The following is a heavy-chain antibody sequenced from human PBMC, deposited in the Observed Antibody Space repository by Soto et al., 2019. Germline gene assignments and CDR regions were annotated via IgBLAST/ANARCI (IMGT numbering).Heavy chain of an antibody. CDR1: GFTFSSYA. J-gene: IGHJ4*02. D-gene: IGHD6-13*01. V-gene: IGHV3-64D*06. CDR2: ISSNGGST. Sequence: GGSLRLSCSASGFTFSSYAMHWVRQAPGKGLEYVSAISSNGGSTYYADSVKGRFTISRDNSKNTLYLQMSSLRAEDTAVYYCVKAQVGSSWTRYYFDYWGQGTLVTVSS. CDR3: VKAQVGSSWTRYYFDY.